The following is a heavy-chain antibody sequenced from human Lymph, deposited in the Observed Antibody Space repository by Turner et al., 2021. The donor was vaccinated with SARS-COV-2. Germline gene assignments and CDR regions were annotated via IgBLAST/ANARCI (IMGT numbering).Heavy chain of an antibody. CDR1: GFTFSSYG. CDR3: AKDRVVPPAIWNYYYYYGMDV. Sequence: EVQLLESGGGLVQPGGSLRLSCAASGFTFSSYGMSWVRQAPGKGLEWVSVISGSGGSTYHADSVKGRFTISRDNSKNTLYLQMNSLRAEDTAVYYCAKDRVVPPAIWNYYYYYGMDVWGQGTTVTVSS. CDR2: ISGSGGST. V-gene: IGHV3-23*01. J-gene: IGHJ6*02. D-gene: IGHD2-2*02.